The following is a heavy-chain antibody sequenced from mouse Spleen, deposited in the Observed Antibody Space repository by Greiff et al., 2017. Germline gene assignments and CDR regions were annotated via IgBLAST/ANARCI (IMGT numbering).Heavy chain of an antibody. J-gene: IGHJ2*01. CDR2: FYTGGGSF. Sequence: VQLQPSGAELVNPGASVKLSCKASGYTFTEYTIHWVQQRSGPGLEWVGWFYTGGGSFKYHEKCKDKATFTADKSSSTVYMELSRLTSEDSAVDFCARHGHDYGRNVDYWGQGTTLTVSA. CDR3: ARHGHDYGRNVDY. V-gene: IGHV1-62-2*01. CDR1: GYTFTEYT. D-gene: IGHD2-4*01.